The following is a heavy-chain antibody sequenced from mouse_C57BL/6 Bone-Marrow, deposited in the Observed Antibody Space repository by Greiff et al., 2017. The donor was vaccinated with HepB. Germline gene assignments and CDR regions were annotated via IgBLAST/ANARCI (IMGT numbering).Heavy chain of an antibody. CDR1: GYTFTSYW. D-gene: IGHD1-1*01. V-gene: IGHV1-5*01. Sequence: EVHLVESGTVLARPGASVKMSCKTSGYTFTSYWMHWVKQRPGQGLEWIGAIYPGNSDTSYNQKFKGKAKLTAVTSASTAYMELSSLTNEDSAVYYCTRGYYGSSPWFAYWGQGTLVTVSA. CDR2: IYPGNSDT. J-gene: IGHJ3*01. CDR3: TRGYYGSSPWFAY.